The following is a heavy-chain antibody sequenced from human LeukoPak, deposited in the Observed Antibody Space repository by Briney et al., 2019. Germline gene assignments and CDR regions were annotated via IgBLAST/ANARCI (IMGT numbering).Heavy chain of an antibody. Sequence: PGGSLRLSCAASGFTFSDYYMSWIRQAPGKGLEWVSYISSSGSTIYYADSVKGRFTISRDNAKNSLYLQMNSLRAEDTALYYCASGTTTFSVYYYMDVWGKGTTVTVSS. D-gene: IGHD2/OR15-2a*01. J-gene: IGHJ6*03. CDR3: ASGTTTFSVYYYMDV. CDR1: GFTFSDYY. CDR2: ISSSGSTI. V-gene: IGHV3-11*01.